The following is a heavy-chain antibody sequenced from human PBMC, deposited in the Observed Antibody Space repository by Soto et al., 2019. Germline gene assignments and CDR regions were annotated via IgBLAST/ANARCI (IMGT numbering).Heavy chain of an antibody. D-gene: IGHD2-2*01. V-gene: IGHV3-15*01. Sequence: GGSLRLSCAASGFTFSNAWMSWVRQAPGKGLEWVGRIRSKTDGGTTDYAAPVKGRFTISRHNSKNTLYLQMNSLRAEDTAVYYCAKARGYCSSTSCYRFLDVWGKGTTVTVSS. CDR2: IRSKTDGGTT. J-gene: IGHJ6*04. CDR3: AKARGYCSSTSCYRFLDV. CDR1: GFTFSNAW.